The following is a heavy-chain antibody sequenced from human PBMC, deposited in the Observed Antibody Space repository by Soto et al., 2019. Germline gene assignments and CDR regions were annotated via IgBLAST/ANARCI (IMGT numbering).Heavy chain of an antibody. D-gene: IGHD6-6*01. CDR1: GFTFDDYA. CDR3: SKDGAARQGYYFDY. CDR2: ISWNSGSI. V-gene: IGHV3-9*01. J-gene: IGHJ4*02. Sequence: EVQLVESGGGLVQPGRSLRLSCAASGFTFDDYAMHWVRQAPGQGLEWVSGISWNSGSIGYADSVKGRFTISRDNAKNSLYLRMNSLGAEDTALYYCSKDGAARQGYYFDYWGQGTLVTVSS.